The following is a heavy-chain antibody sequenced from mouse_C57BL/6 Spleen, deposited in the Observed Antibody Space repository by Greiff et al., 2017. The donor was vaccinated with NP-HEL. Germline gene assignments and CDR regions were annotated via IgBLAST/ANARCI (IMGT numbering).Heavy chain of an antibody. CDR3: ARHTVLYAMDY. Sequence: EVMLVESEGGLVQPGSSMKLSCTASGFTFSDYYMAWVRQVPEKGLEWVANINYDGSSTYYLDSLKSRFIISRDNAKNILYLQMSSLKSEDTATYYCARHTVLYAMDYWGQGTSVTVSS. CDR1: GFTFSDYY. J-gene: IGHJ4*01. V-gene: IGHV5-16*01. CDR2: INYDGSST. D-gene: IGHD1-1*01.